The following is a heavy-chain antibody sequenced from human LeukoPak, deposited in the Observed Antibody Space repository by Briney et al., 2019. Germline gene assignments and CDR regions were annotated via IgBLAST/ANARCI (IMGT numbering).Heavy chain of an antibody. CDR1: GFTFSSYG. J-gene: IGHJ6*02. V-gene: IGHV3-33*01. Sequence: PGGSLRLSCAASGFTFSSYGMHWVRQAPGKGLEWVAVIWYDGSNKYYADSVKGRFTISRDNSKNTLYLQMNSLRAEDTAVYYCARGSSGWSYYYYGMDVWGQGTTVTVSS. CDR3: ARGSSGWSYYYYGMDV. D-gene: IGHD6-19*01. CDR2: IWYDGSNK.